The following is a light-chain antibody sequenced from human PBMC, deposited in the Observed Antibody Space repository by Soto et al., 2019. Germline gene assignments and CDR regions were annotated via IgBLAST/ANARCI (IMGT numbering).Light chain of an antibody. Sequence: DIQMTQSPSPLSASVGDRVTITCRASQSINNWLAWYQQKPGKAPKLLIYDASSLESGVPSRFSGSGSGTEFTLTISSLQPDDFATYHCQQYNTNPWTLGQGTKVDIK. CDR1: QSINNW. J-gene: IGKJ1*01. V-gene: IGKV1-5*01. CDR3: QQYNTNPWT. CDR2: DAS.